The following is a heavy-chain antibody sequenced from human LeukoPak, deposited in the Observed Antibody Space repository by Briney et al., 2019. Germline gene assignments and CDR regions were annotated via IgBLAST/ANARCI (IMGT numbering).Heavy chain of an antibody. V-gene: IGHV1-18*01. J-gene: IGHJ4*02. CDR3: ARDGYSSGWYEVDY. CDR2: ISAYNGNT. CDR1: GYTFTSDG. D-gene: IGHD6-19*01. Sequence: ASVKVSCKASGYTFTSDGISWVRQAPGQGLEWMGWISAYNGNTNYAQKLQGRVTMTTDTSTSTAYMELRSLRSDDTAVYYCARDGYSSGWYEVDYWGQGTLVTVPS.